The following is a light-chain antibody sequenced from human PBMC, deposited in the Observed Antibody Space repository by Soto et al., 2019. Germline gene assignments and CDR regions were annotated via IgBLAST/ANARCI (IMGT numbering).Light chain of an antibody. Sequence: QSALTQPASVSGSPGQSITISCTGTSSDVGSYNLVSWCQQHPGKAPKLMIYEGSKRPSGVSNRFSGSKSGNTASLTISGLQAEDEADYYCCSYAGSSTCVFGGGTKLTVL. CDR1: SSDVGSYNL. J-gene: IGLJ7*01. V-gene: IGLV2-23*01. CDR2: EGS. CDR3: CSYAGSSTCV.